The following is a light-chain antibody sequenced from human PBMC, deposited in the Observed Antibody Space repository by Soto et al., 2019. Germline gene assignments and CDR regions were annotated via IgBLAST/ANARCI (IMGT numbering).Light chain of an antibody. CDR3: QKYNSALTWT. V-gene: IGKV1-27*01. CDR2: AAS. J-gene: IGKJ1*01. CDR1: QGISNY. Sequence: DIQMTQSPSSLSASVGDRVIITCRASQGISNYLAWYQQKPGKVPKLLIYAASTLQSGVPSRFSGSGSGTDFTLTISRLQPEDVATYYCQKYNSALTWTFGQGTKVEIK.